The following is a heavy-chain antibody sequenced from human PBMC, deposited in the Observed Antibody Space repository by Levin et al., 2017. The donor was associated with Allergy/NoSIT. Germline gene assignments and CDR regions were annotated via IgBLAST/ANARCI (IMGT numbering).Heavy chain of an antibody. D-gene: IGHD1-26*01. CDR1: GFTFSSYW. J-gene: IGHJ4*02. CDR2: INTDGSTT. V-gene: IGHV3-74*01. Sequence: GESLKISCAASGFTFSSYWMHWVRQAPGKGLVWVSRINTDGSTTNYADSVKGRFTISRDNAKNTLYLQMNSLRAEDTAVYYCARALIGGATSGGDYWGQGTLVTVSS. CDR3: ARALIGGATSGGDY.